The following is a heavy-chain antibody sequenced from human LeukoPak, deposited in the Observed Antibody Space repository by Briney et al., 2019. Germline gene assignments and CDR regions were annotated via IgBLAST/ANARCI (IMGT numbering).Heavy chain of an antibody. D-gene: IGHD3-10*01. J-gene: IGHJ4*02. V-gene: IGHV4-59*01. CDR1: GGSISSYY. CDR3: AGGSGLPHFDY. Sequence: SETLSLTCTVSGGSISSYYWSWIRQPPGQGLEWIGYIYYSGTTNYNPSLKSRVTISVDTSKTQFSLKLTSVTAADTAVYYCAGGSGLPHFDYWGQGTLVTVSS. CDR2: IYYSGTT.